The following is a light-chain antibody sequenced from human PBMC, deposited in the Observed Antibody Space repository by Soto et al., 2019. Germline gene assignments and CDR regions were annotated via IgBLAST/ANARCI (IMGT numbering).Light chain of an antibody. Sequence: NFMLTQPHSVSESPGKTVTISCTRSSGSIGSNYVQWYQQRPGSAPTTIIYEDNRRPSGVPDRFSGSSDSSSNSASRTISGLQTEDEADYYCQSYDNSNQIFGGGTQLTVL. CDR3: QSYDNSNQI. CDR1: SGSIGSNY. J-gene: IGLJ2*01. CDR2: EDN. V-gene: IGLV6-57*04.